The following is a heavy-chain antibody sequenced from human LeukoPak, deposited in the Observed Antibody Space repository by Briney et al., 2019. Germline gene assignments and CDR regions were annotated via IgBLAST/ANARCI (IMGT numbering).Heavy chain of an antibody. D-gene: IGHD2-2*01. CDR3: ARSRIPATSPFDP. V-gene: IGHV4-34*01. J-gene: IGHJ5*02. CDR1: VGSFSGYY. Sequence: PSETLSLTCAVYVGSFSGYYWSWIRLPPGKGLEWIGEVDHSGSTNYNPSLKSRVTLSVDTSKNQFSLKLSSVTAADTAVYYCARSRIPATSPFDPWGQGTLVTVSS. CDR2: VDHSGST.